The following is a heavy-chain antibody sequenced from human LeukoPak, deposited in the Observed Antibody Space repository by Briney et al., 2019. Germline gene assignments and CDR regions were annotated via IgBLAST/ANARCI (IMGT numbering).Heavy chain of an antibody. J-gene: IGHJ4*02. CDR3: ARQGAYSSAIGMGY. CDR2: INPSGGGT. D-gene: IGHD6-19*01. V-gene: IGHV1-46*02. CDR1: GYTFNNYY. Sequence: ASVELSCKASGYTFNNYYMYWVRQAPGQGLEWMGMINPSGGGTSYAQKFQGRVTMTRDTSTRTVYMEVSSLKPEDTAVYYCARQGAYSSAIGMGYWGQGTLVTVSS.